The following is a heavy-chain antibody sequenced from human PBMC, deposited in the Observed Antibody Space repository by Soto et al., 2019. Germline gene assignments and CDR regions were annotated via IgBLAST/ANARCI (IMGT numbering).Heavy chain of an antibody. CDR3: ARDTYGSGAGY. Sequence: ASVKVSCKASGYTFTSYAIHWVRQAPGQRLEWMGWISAYNGNTNYAQKLQGRVTMTTDTSTSTAYMELRSLRSDDTAVYYCARDTYGSGAGYWGQGTLVTVSS. CDR2: ISAYNGNT. D-gene: IGHD3-10*01. J-gene: IGHJ4*02. V-gene: IGHV1-18*01. CDR1: GYTFTSYA.